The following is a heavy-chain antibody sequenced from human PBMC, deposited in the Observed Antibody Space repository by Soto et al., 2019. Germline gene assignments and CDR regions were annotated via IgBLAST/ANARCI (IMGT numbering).Heavy chain of an antibody. D-gene: IGHD2-15*01. J-gene: IGHJ4*02. CDR2: FHGSGNS. CDR3: AKYRRTDAEGYTLDF. V-gene: IGHV4-59*03. CDR1: GDSFSNFY. Sequence: SETLSLTCTVSGDSFSNFYWSWIRPPPGRGLEWIGYFHGSGNSGYNPSLENRVRIGLGRSANQFSLKLSSVSAADTAIYYCAKYRRTDAEGYTLDFWGRGILVTVSS.